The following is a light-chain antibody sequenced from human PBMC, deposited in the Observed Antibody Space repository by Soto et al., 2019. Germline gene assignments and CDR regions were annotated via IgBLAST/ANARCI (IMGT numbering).Light chain of an antibody. CDR1: SSDVGSYNY. J-gene: IGLJ1*01. Sequence: ALTQPASVSGSPGQSITISCTGTSSDVGSYNYVSWYQQHPGKAPKLIIYEVSDRPSGISSRFSGSKSGNTASLTISGLQTEDEADYYCSSYTSSGTLFGTGTKVTVL. CDR3: SSYTSSGTL. CDR2: EVS. V-gene: IGLV2-14*01.